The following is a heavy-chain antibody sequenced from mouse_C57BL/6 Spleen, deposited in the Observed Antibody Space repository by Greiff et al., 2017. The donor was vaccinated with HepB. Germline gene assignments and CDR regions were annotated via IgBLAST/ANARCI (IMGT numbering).Heavy chain of an antibody. CDR3: ARPGGLRREGWYFDV. V-gene: IGHV3-6*01. CDR2: ISYDGSN. J-gene: IGHJ1*01. D-gene: IGHD2-4*01. CDR1: GYSITSGYY. Sequence: EVQLQESGPGLVKPSQSLSLTCSVTGYSITSGYYWNWIRQFPGNKLEWMGYISYDGSNNYNPSLKNRISSPRDKSKNQVFLQLNSVTTEDTATYYCARPGGLRREGWYFDVWGPGTTVTVSS.